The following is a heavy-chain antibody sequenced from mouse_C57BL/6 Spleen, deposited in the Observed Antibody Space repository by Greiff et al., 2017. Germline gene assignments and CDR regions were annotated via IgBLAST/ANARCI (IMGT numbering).Heavy chain of an antibody. D-gene: IGHD2-4*01. CDR3: ARSDDYDWFAY. CDR1: GYAFSSSW. Sequence: VQLQQSGPELVKPGASVKLSCKASGYAFSSSWMHWVKQRPGKGLEWIGRIYPGDGDTNYNGKFKGKATLTADKSSSTAYMQLSSLTSEDSAVYFCARSDDYDWFAYWGQGTLVTVSA. V-gene: IGHV1-82*01. J-gene: IGHJ3*01. CDR2: IYPGDGDT.